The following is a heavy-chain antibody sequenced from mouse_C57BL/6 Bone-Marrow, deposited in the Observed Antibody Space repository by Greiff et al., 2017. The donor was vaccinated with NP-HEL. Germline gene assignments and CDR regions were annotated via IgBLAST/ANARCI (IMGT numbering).Heavy chain of an antibody. CDR3: ARGCGISFAY. V-gene: IGHV1-81*01. Sequence: VQLQESGAELARPGASVKLSCKASGYTFTAYGISWVKQRIGQGLEWIGEIDPGSGNTKYNEKLKGKAALTADISSSTAYMELRSLTSEDSAGYLCARGCGISFAYGGQGTLVTVSA. D-gene: IGHD1-3*01. J-gene: IGHJ3*01. CDR1: GYTFTAYG. CDR2: IDPGSGNT.